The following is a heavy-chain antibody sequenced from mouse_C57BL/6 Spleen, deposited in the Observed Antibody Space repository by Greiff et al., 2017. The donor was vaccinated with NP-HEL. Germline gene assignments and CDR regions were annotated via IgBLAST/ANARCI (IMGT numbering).Heavy chain of an antibody. CDR2: INTGSGGT. J-gene: IGHJ2*01. CDR1: GYAFTNYL. Sequence: VQLQQSGAELVRPGTSVKVSCKASGYAFTNYLIEWVKQRPGQGLEWIGVINTGSGGTNYNEKFKGKATLTADKSSSTAYKHLSSLTSEDSAVYFCARGLFDYWGQGTTRTVAS. V-gene: IGHV1-54*01. CDR3: ARGLFDY.